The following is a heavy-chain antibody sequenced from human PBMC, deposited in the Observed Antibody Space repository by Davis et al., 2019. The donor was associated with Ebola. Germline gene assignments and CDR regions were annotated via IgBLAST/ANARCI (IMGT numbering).Heavy chain of an antibody. Sequence: ASVKVSCKASGYTFTSYGISWVRQAPGQGLEWMGWMNPNSGNTGYAQKFQGRVTMTRNTSISTAYMELSSLRSEDTAVYYCARGRGYSYPDYWGQGTLVTVSS. J-gene: IGHJ4*02. CDR1: GYTFTSYG. CDR2: MNPNSGNT. CDR3: ARGRGYSYPDY. D-gene: IGHD5-18*01. V-gene: IGHV1-8*02.